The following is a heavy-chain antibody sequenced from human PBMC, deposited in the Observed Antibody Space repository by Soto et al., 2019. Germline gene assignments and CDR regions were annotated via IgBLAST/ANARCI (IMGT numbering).Heavy chain of an antibody. CDR3: ARGVDIVVVPAGHYYCNMDV. V-gene: IGHV1-2*02. J-gene: IGHJ6*01. D-gene: IGHD2-2*01. Sequence: AASVKVSCKASGYTFTAYYMHRVRQAPGQGLEWMGWINPNSGGTNYAQNFQGRVTMTRDTSISTAYMELSRLRSDDTAVYYCARGVDIVVVPAGHYYCNMDVWGQGTTVTVSS. CDR2: INPNSGGT. CDR1: GYTFTAYY.